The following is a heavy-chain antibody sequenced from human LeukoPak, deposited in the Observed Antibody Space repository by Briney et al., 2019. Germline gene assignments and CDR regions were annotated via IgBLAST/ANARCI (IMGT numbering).Heavy chain of an antibody. J-gene: IGHJ5*02. Sequence: SETLSFTCTVSGGSISSYYWSWILQPPGKGLEWIGYISYSGSTNFNPSLKSRVTISADTSKNQFSLKLSSVTAADTAVYYCAREGTAGTNLNWFDPWGQGTLVTVSS. V-gene: IGHV4-59*01. D-gene: IGHD1-1*01. CDR1: GGSISSYY. CDR2: ISYSGST. CDR3: AREGTAGTNLNWFDP.